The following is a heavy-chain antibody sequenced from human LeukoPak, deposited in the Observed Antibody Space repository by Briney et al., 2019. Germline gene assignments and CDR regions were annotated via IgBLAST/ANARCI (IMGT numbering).Heavy chain of an antibody. Sequence: ASVKVSCKASGYTFTGYYMHWVRQAPGQGLEWMGRISPNSGGTNYAQKFQGRVTMTRDTSISTAYMELSRLRSDDTAVYYCARDSCSGGSCYYVYWGQGTLVTVSS. D-gene: IGHD2-15*01. V-gene: IGHV1-2*06. CDR3: ARDSCSGGSCYYVY. CDR2: ISPNSGGT. J-gene: IGHJ4*02. CDR1: GYTFTGYY.